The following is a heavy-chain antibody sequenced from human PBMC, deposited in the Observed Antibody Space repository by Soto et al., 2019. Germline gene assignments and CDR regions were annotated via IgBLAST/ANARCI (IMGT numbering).Heavy chain of an antibody. Sequence: QVQLVQSGAEVKKPGSSVKVSCKSSGGTFSTYTLAWVRQAPGQGLEWVGGIIPIFGTAHYPQKFKGRVTITADESTSTAYMELSSLRSEDTAVYYCARSQESSGYWNSCFDPWGQGTLVTGSS. D-gene: IGHD3-22*01. CDR2: IIPIFGTA. CDR1: GGTFSTYT. J-gene: IGHJ5*02. CDR3: ARSQESSGYWNSCFDP. V-gene: IGHV1-69*01.